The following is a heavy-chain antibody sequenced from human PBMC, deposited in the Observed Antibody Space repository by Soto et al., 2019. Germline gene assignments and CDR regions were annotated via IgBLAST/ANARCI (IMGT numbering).Heavy chain of an antibody. Sequence: PSETLSLTCTVSGGSIRSDDYIWSWIRQSPGRGLEWIGHIYNGGTTYTNPSLRSRLYISVDTSRTFSLDLTSVTAADTAVYYCARGPSGDKVDYWGQGALVTVSS. V-gene: IGHV4-30-4*01. J-gene: IGHJ4*02. CDR2: IYNGGTT. CDR3: ARGPSGDKVDY. CDR1: GGSIRSDDYI. D-gene: IGHD7-27*01.